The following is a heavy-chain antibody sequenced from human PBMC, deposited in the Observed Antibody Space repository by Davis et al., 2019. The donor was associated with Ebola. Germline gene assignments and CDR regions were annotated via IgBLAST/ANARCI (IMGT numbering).Heavy chain of an antibody. V-gene: IGHV1-3*01. J-gene: IGHJ6*02. D-gene: IGHD2-2*01. CDR3: ARDSVVPAAMGPYYYYYGMDV. Sequence: KFQGRVTITRDTSASTAYMELSSLRSEDTAVYYCARDSVVPAAMGPYYYYYGMDVWGQGTTVTVSS.